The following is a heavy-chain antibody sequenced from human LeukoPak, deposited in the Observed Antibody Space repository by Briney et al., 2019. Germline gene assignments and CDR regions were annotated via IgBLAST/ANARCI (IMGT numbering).Heavy chain of an antibody. V-gene: IGHV3-74*01. CDR2: ISYDGGGT. J-gene: IGHJ4*02. D-gene: IGHD3-10*01. CDR1: GFTFSDYW. Sequence: GGSLRLSCGASGFTFSDYWMHWVRQTPGKGLVWVSRISYDGGGTNYADSVRGRFTISRDNAKNTLYLQMNSLRVEDTAVYYCVRNMVRGVVYFDSWGQGALVTVSS. CDR3: VRNMVRGVVYFDS.